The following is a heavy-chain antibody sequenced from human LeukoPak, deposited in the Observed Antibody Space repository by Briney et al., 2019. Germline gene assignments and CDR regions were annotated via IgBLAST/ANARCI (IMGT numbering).Heavy chain of an antibody. Sequence: GGSLRLSCAASGLTFSNYWMHWVRQAPGEGLVWVSRISTDGSSTTYADSVKGRFTISRDNAKNTLYLQMNSLRAEDTAIYSCGRGFALVPAGIPDYWGQGILVTVSS. D-gene: IGHD2-2*01. CDR3: GRGFALVPAGIPDY. CDR1: GLTFSNYW. J-gene: IGHJ4*02. V-gene: IGHV3-74*01. CDR2: ISTDGSST.